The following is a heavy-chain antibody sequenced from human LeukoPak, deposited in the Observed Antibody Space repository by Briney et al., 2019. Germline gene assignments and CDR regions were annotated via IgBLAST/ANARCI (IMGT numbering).Heavy chain of an antibody. Sequence: SETLSLTCSVSGGSITGYYWSWIRQPPGKGLEWIGYIYHSGSTNYNPSLKSRVTISVDTSKNQFSLKLSSATAADTAVYYCARAGGTFFDYWGQGTLVTVSS. CDR2: IYHSGST. V-gene: IGHV4-59*08. CDR1: GGSITGYY. CDR3: ARAGGTFFDY. J-gene: IGHJ4*02.